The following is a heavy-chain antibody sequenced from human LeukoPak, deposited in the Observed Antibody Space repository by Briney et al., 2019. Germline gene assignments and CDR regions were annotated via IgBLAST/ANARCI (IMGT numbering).Heavy chain of an antibody. CDR3: AREEMAGNDAFDI. Sequence: SQTLSRNFEISGDRVSSNSAAWNWIMPSPLTGLESLGRTYYRSKWYNDYAVSVKSRITINPDTSKNQFSLQLNSVTPEDTAVYYCAREEMAGNDAFDIWGQGTMVTVSS. V-gene: IGHV6-1*01. CDR2: TYYRSKWYN. D-gene: IGHD5-24*01. J-gene: IGHJ3*02. CDR1: GDRVSSNSAA.